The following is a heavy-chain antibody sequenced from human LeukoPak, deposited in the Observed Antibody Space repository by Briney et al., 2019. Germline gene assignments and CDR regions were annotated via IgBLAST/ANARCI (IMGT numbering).Heavy chain of an antibody. D-gene: IGHD3-10*01. CDR3: ARGITMVRGVMNY. J-gene: IGHJ4*02. CDR2: ISSSSSTI. V-gene: IGHV3-48*01. Sequence: GGSLRLSCAASGFTFSSYSMNWVRQAPGKGLEWVSYISSSSSTIYYADSVKGRFTISRDNAKNSLYLQMNSLRAEDTAVYYCARGITMVRGVMNYWGQRTLVTVSS. CDR1: GFTFSSYS.